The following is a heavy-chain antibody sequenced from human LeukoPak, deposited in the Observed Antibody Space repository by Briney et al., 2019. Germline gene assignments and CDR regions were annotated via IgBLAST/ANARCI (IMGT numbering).Heavy chain of an antibody. J-gene: IGHJ4*02. CDR2: IRCDGSNK. D-gene: IGHD3-10*01. V-gene: IGHV3-30*02. CDR1: GFTFSSYG. CDR3: AKDRGGSMVRGGYFDY. Sequence: GGSLRLSCAASGFTFSSYGMHWVRQAPGKGLEWVAFIRCDGSNKYYADSVKGRFTISRDNSKNTLYLQMNSLRAEDTAVYYCAKDRGGSMVRGGYFDYWGQGTLVTVSS.